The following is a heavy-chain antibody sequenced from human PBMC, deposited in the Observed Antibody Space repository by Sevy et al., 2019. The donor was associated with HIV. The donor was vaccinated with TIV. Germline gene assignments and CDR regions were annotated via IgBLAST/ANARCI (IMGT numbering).Heavy chain of an antibody. D-gene: IGHD6-13*01. CDR1: GFTFSSYW. Sequence: GGSLRLSCAASGFTFSSYWMHWVRQAPGKGLVWVSRINSDGSSPSYADSVKGRFTNSRDNAKKTLYLQMNSLRAEDTAVYYCARDRPGIAAAGPDYWDQGTLVTVSS. CDR3: ARDRPGIAAAGPDY. CDR2: INSDGSSP. V-gene: IGHV3-74*01. J-gene: IGHJ4*02.